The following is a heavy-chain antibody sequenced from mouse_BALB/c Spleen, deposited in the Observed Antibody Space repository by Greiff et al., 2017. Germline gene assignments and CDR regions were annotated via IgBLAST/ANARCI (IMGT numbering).Heavy chain of an antibody. CDR1: GYSITSGYY. V-gene: IGHV3-6*02. CDR2: ISYDGSN. Sequence: DVQLQESGPGLVKPSQSLSLTCSVTGYSITSGYYWNWIRQFPGNKLEWMGYISYDGSNNYNPSLKNRISITRDTSKNQFFLKLNSVTTEDTATYYCARELRYYAMDYWGQGTSVTVSS. J-gene: IGHJ4*01. CDR3: ARELRYYAMDY. D-gene: IGHD1-1*01.